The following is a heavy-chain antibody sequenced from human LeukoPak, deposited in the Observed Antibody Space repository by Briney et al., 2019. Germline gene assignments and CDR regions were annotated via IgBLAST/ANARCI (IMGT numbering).Heavy chain of an antibody. J-gene: IGHJ4*02. Sequence: PGESLRLSCAASGFTFSSYAMHWVRQAPGKGLEWVAVISYDGSNKYYADSVKGRFTISRDNSKNTLYLQMNSLRAEDTAVYYCARGKGYYDSSGSPFDYWGQGTLVTVSS. V-gene: IGHV3-30-3*01. CDR2: ISYDGSNK. CDR1: GFTFSSYA. D-gene: IGHD3-22*01. CDR3: ARGKGYYDSSGSPFDY.